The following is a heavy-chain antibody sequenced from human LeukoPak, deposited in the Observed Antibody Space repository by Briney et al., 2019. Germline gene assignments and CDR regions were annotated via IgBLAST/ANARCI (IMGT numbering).Heavy chain of an antibody. V-gene: IGHV4-61*08. CDR1: GGSISSGDYY. D-gene: IGHD5-12*01. CDR3: AQGYGGYFLDY. Sequence: PSETLSLTCTVSGGSISSGDYYWSWIRQPPGKGLEWIGYIYYSGSINYNPSLKSRVTISVDTSKNQFSLKLSSVTAADTAVYYCAQGYGGYFLDYWGQGTLVTVSS. J-gene: IGHJ4*02. CDR2: IYYSGSI.